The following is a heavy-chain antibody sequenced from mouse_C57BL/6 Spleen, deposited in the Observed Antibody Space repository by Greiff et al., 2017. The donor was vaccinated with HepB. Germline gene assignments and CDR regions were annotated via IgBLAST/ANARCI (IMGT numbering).Heavy chain of an antibody. CDR1: GFSLTSYG. J-gene: IGHJ2*01. V-gene: IGHV2-2*01. Sequence: VHLVESGPGLVQPSQSLSITCTVSGFSLTSYGIHWVRQSPGKGLEWLGVIWSGGSTDYNAAFISRLSISKDNSKSQVFFKMNSLQADDTAIYYCARRGDYDGEYYFDYWGQGTTLTVSS. CDR3: ARRGDYDGEYYFDY. D-gene: IGHD2-4*01. CDR2: IWSGGST.